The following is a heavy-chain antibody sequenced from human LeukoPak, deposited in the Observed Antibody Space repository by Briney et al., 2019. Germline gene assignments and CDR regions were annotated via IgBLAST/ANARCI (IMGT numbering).Heavy chain of an antibody. Sequence: SSETLSLTCTVSGYSISSGYYWGWIRQPPGKGLEWIGSIYHSGSTYYNPSLKSRVTISVDTSKNQFSLKLSSVTAADTAVYYCAREAPEISSYYYDSSGSPTNWFDPWGQGTLVTVSS. CDR1: GYSISSGYY. CDR2: IYHSGST. J-gene: IGHJ5*02. CDR3: AREAPEISSYYYDSSGSPTNWFDP. D-gene: IGHD3-22*01. V-gene: IGHV4-38-2*02.